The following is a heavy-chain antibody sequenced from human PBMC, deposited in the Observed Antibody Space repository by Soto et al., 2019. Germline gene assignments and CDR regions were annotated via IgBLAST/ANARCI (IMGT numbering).Heavy chain of an antibody. CDR2: ISYEGSHT. V-gene: IGHV3-30*18. CDR3: AKEVNCGSCSCSWSEGFDY. CDR1: GFIFSSYG. Sequence: QVQLVESGGGVVQPGRSLRLSCAASGFIFSSYGMHWVRQAPGKGLEWVAVISYEGSHTYYADSVKGRFTITRDNSKNPLALQMNSLRPEDTAAYYCAKEVNCGSCSCSWSEGFDYWGQGTLLTVSS. J-gene: IGHJ4*02. D-gene: IGHD2-15*01.